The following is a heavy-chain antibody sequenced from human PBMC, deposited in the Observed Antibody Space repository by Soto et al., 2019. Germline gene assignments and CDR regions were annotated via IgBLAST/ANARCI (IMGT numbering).Heavy chain of an antibody. CDR1: GGTFSSYT. CDR2: IIPILGIA. CDR3: ARDNPQWKAVAGIKGYYYYGMDV. D-gene: IGHD6-19*01. Sequence: SVKVSCKASGGTFSSYTISWVRQAPGQGLEWMGRIIPILGIANYAQKFQGRVTITADKSTSTAYMELSSLRSEDTAVYYCARDNPQWKAVAGIKGYYYYGMDVWGQGTTVTVSS. J-gene: IGHJ6*02. V-gene: IGHV1-69*04.